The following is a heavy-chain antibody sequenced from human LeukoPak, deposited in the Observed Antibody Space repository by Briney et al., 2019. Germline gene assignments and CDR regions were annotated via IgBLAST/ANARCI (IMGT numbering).Heavy chain of an antibody. CDR1: GFTFSDYY. CDR3: ARAVAGTYWYFDL. D-gene: IGHD6-19*01. CDR2: IYSGGST. V-gene: IGHV3-53*01. Sequence: GGSLRLSCAASGFTFSDYYMSWVRQAPGKGLEWASVIYSGGSTYYADSVKGRFTISRDNSKNTLYLQMNSLRAEDTAVYYCARAVAGTYWYFDLWGRGTLVTVSS. J-gene: IGHJ2*01.